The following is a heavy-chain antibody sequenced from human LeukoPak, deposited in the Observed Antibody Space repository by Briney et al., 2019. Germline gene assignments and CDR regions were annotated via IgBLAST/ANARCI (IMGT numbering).Heavy chain of an antibody. J-gene: IGHJ5*01. CDR2: IYSGGST. CDR1: GFTFSNAW. D-gene: IGHD3-22*01. V-gene: IGHV3-66*01. CDR3: AGTTTIVVRFDS. Sequence: GGSLRLSCAASGFTFSNAWMSWVRQAPGKGLEWVSVIYSGGSTYYADSVKGRFTISRDNSKNTLYLQMNSLRAEDTALYYCAGTTTIVVRFDSWGQGTLVTVSS.